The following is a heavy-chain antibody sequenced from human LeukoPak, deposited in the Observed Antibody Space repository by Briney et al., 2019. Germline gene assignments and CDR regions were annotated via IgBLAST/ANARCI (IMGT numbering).Heavy chain of an antibody. Sequence: GASVKVSCKASGYSFIGYYMHWVRQAPGQGLEWMGWINPNSGVTTYPQNFQGRVTMTRDTSISTAYMELSRLRSDDTAVYYCARVRVGADQYYFDYWGQGTLVTVSS. CDR2: INPNSGVT. CDR3: ARVRVGADQYYFDY. J-gene: IGHJ4*02. D-gene: IGHD1-26*01. CDR1: GYSFIGYY. V-gene: IGHV1-2*02.